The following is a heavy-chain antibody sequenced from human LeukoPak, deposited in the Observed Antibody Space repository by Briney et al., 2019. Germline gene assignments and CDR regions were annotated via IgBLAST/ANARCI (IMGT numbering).Heavy chain of an antibody. V-gene: IGHV1-69*13. J-gene: IGHJ5*02. CDR3: ARYGSDRTYYDFWRGSKGPNWFDP. CDR1: GGTFSSYA. CDR2: IIPIFGTA. Sequence: GASVKVSCKASGGTFSSYAISWVRQAPGQGLEWMGGIIPIFGTANYAQKFQGRVTITADESTSTAYMELSSLRSEDTAVYYCARYGSDRTYYDFWRGSKGPNWFDPWGQGTLVTVSS. D-gene: IGHD3-3*01.